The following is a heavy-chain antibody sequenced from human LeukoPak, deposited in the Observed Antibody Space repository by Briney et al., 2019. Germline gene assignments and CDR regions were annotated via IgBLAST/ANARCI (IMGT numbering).Heavy chain of an antibody. D-gene: IGHD3-22*01. CDR1: GFSFDDYA. Sequence: GGSLRLSCVASGFSFDDYAMHWVRQAPGKGLEWVAGISWNSGSVGYGESVKGRFIISRDNAKNSLYLQMNGLRVEDTAFYYCAKGPYDDSSGYNNWFDPWGQGTLVTVSS. V-gene: IGHV3-9*01. CDR2: ISWNSGSV. J-gene: IGHJ5*02. CDR3: AKGPYDDSSGYNNWFDP.